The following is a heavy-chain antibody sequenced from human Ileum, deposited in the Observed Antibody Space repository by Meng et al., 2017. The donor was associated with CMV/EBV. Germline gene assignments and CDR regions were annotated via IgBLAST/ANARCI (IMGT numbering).Heavy chain of an antibody. Sequence: SGYRFASYWIGWVRQMPGKGLEWMGIMYPDDSDTRYSPSFQGQITISVDTSISSAYLQWSSLKASDTAIYYCATQGVVGATTGFDYWGQGTLVTVSS. CDR1: GYRFASYW. CDR3: ATQGVVGATTGFDY. D-gene: IGHD1-26*01. CDR2: MYPDDSDT. V-gene: IGHV5-51*01. J-gene: IGHJ4*02.